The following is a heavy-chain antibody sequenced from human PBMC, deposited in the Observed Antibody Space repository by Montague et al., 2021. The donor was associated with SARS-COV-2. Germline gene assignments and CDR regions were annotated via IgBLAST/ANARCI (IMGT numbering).Heavy chain of an antibody. CDR3: VRDENWAFDV. J-gene: IGHJ3*01. V-gene: IGHV3-69-1*01. CDR1: GFTFGDYT. D-gene: IGHD1-1*01. CDR2: IHSNGRI. Sequence: SLRLSCAASGFTFGDYTMNWVRQAPGKGLEWLSYIHSNGRIFYGDSVKGRFSVSRDDAKNSLYLHTTSLSAEDTALYFCVRDENWAFDVWGQGTMVTVSS.